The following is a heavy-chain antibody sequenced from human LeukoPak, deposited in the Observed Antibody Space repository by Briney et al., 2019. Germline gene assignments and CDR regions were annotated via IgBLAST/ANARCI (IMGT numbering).Heavy chain of an antibody. CDR3: ARGGYSDYDYGTYDC. J-gene: IGHJ4*02. Sequence: ASVKVSCKASGYTFISHGISWVRQAPGQGLEWMGWINPNSGGTNYALKFQGRVTMTRDTSISTAYMELSRLRSDDTAVYYCARGGYSDYDYGTYDCWGQGTLVTVSS. D-gene: IGHD5-12*01. CDR1: GYTFISHG. CDR2: INPNSGGT. V-gene: IGHV1-2*02.